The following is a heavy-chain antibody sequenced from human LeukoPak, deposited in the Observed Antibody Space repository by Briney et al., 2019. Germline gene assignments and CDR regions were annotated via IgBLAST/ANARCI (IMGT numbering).Heavy chain of an antibody. CDR3: AKDLPAAYFDY. Sequence: GGSLRLSCAASGFIFSSYGMDWVRQAPGKGLEWVAFIRSDGSKKYYADSVKGRFTISRDNSKNTLYLQMNSLRAEDTAVYYCAKDLPAAYFDYWGQGTLVTVSS. CDR2: IRSDGSKK. CDR1: GFIFSSYG. J-gene: IGHJ4*02. D-gene: IGHD2-2*01. V-gene: IGHV3-30*02.